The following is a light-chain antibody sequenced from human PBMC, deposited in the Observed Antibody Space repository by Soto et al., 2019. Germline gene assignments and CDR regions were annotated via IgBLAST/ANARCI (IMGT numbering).Light chain of an antibody. CDR3: AAWDDGLRGYV. Sequence: QSVLTQSPSASGTPGQRVTISCSGSSLNIGSNSVFWDQHLPGAAPKLLIATNTQRPSGVPDRFSGSKSGTSASLDIRGLRSEDEADYYWAAWDDGLRGYVFGTGTKLTVL. V-gene: IGLV1-47*02. J-gene: IGLJ1*01. CDR1: SLNIGSNS. CDR2: TNT.